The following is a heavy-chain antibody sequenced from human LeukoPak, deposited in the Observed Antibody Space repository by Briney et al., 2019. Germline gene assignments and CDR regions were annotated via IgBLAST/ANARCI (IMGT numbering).Heavy chain of an antibody. CDR2: ISCNSGDI. D-gene: IGHD1-26*01. J-gene: IGHJ4*02. Sequence: PVRSLKLSCTASGFTFDDFAMYWVRQAPGKGLEWVSAISCNSGDIDYAGSVKGRFTISRDNAKNSLYLQMDSLRLEDTALYFCAKDKGASGTYFDYYLDQWGQGTLVTVSS. CDR3: AKDKGASGTYFDYYLDQ. V-gene: IGHV3-9*01. CDR1: GFTFDDFA.